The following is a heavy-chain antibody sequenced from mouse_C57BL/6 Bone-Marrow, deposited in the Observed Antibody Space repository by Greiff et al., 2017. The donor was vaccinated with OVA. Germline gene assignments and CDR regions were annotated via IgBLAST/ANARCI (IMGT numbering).Heavy chain of an antibody. CDR3: ARWIYYGNYPLFAY. CDR1: GYTFTDYY. CDR2: INPYNGGT. J-gene: IGHJ3*01. D-gene: IGHD2-1*01. Sequence: EVQLQQSGPVLVKPGASVKMSCKASGYTFTDYYMNWVKQSHGKSLEWIGVINPYNGGTSYNQKFKGKATLTVDKSSSTAYMELNSLTSEDSAVYYCARWIYYGNYPLFAYWGQGTLVTVSA. V-gene: IGHV1-19*01.